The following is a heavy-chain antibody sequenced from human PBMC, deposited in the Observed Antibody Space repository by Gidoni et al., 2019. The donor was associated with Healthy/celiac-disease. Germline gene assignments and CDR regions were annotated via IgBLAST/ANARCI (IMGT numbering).Heavy chain of an antibody. D-gene: IGHD6-19*01. CDR1: GGSISSGSYY. J-gene: IGHJ4*02. CDR2: IYTSGST. CDR3: ARSARGAVAGRGENYFDY. Sequence: QVQLQESGPGLVKPSQTLSLTCTVSGGSISSGSYYWSWIRQPAGKGLEWIGRIYTSGSTNYNPSLKSRVTISVDTSKNQFSLKLSSVTAADTAVYYCARSARGAVAGRGENYFDYWGQGTLVTVSS. V-gene: IGHV4-61*02.